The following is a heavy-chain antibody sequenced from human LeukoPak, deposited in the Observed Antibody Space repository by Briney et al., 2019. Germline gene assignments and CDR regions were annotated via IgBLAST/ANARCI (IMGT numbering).Heavy chain of an antibody. V-gene: IGHV3-64*01. CDR1: GFTFSSYA. CDR3: ARPRTGCYYGMDV. J-gene: IGHJ6*02. Sequence: GGSLRLSCAASGFTFSSYAMHWVRQAPGKGLEYVSTISSNGGSTSYANSVKGRFTISRDNSKNTLYLQMGSLRAEDMAVYYCARPRTGCYYGMDVWGQGTTVTVSS. CDR2: ISSNGGST. D-gene: IGHD1-1*01.